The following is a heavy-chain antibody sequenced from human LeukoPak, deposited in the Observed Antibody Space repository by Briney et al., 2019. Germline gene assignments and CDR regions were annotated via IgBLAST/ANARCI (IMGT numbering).Heavy chain of an antibody. J-gene: IGHJ5*02. CDR2: INSDGSIT. CDR1: GFIFSSYW. V-gene: IGHV3-74*01. Sequence: PGGSLRLSCAASGFIFSSYWMHWVRQAPGTGLVWVSRINSDGSITSYADSVKGRLTISRDNAKNTLYLQMNSLRADDTAIYYCTKDPNGDYIGAFDPWGQGTLVTVSS. D-gene: IGHD4-17*01. CDR3: TKDPNGDYIGAFDP.